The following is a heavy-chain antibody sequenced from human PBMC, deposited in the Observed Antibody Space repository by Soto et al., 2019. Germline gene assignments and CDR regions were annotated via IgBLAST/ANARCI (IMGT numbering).Heavy chain of an antibody. Sequence: QVQLVQSGAEVKKPGSSVKVSCKASGGTFSSYAISWVRQAPGQGLEWMGGIIPIFGTANYAQKFQGRVTITADESTSTAYMELSSLRSEDTAVYYCASSGYCSGGSCSPKEVPRLNYYYGMDVWGQGTTVTVSS. J-gene: IGHJ6*02. CDR3: ASSGYCSGGSCSPKEVPRLNYYYGMDV. V-gene: IGHV1-69*01. CDR1: GGTFSSYA. CDR2: IIPIFGTA. D-gene: IGHD2-15*01.